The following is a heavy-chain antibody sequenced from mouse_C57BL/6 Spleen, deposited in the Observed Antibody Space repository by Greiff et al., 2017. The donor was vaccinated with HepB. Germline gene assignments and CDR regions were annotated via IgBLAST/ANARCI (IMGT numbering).Heavy chain of an antibody. J-gene: IGHJ1*03. Sequence: QVQLQQPGTELVKPGASVKLSCKASGYTFTSYWMHWVKQRPGQGLEWIGNINPSNGGTNYNEKFKIKATLTVYKSSSTAYMQHSSLTSEDSAVYYCAREDYYGSHWYFDVWGTGTTVTVSS. CDR1: GYTFTSYW. CDR2: INPSNGGT. D-gene: IGHD1-1*01. V-gene: IGHV1-53*01. CDR3: AREDYYGSHWYFDV.